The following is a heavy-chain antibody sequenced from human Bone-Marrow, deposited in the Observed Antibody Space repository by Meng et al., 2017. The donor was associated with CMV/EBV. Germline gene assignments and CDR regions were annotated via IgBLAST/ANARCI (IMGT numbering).Heavy chain of an antibody. V-gene: IGHV6-1*01. CDR2: TYYRSKWYY. Sequence: SQTLSLTCAISGDSVSSNRAAWSWIRQSPSRGLEWLGRTYYRSKWYYEYALSLKSRITINPDTSKNQFSLQLNSVTPEDTAVYYCARGAEWELPYWGQGTLVTVSS. D-gene: IGHD1-26*01. CDR3: ARGAEWELPY. CDR1: GDSVSSNRAA. J-gene: IGHJ4*02.